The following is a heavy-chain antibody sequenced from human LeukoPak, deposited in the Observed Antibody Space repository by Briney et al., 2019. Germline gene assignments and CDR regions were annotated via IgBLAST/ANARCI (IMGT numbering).Heavy chain of an antibody. CDR3: AKNSGGYSYAIY. J-gene: IGHJ4*02. V-gene: IGHV3-21*04. CDR2: IGSSSSYI. D-gene: IGHD5-18*01. Sequence: GGSLRLSCAASRFTFSSYSMNWVRQAPGKGLEWVSSIGSSSSYIYYADSVKGRFTISRDNAKNSLYLQMNSLRAEDTAVYYCAKNSGGYSYAIYWGRGTLVTVSS. CDR1: RFTFSSYS.